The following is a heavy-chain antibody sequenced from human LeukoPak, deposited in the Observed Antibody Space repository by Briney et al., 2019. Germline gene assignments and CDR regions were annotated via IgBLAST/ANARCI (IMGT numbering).Heavy chain of an antibody. CDR3: ARKRKGAYDFDC. D-gene: IGHD3-16*01. CDR1: GGSISGYY. J-gene: IGHJ4*02. Sequence: ESSETLSLTCTVSGGSISGYYGSWVRQPAGGGLEWIGRIYSSGSPNYNPSLKSRVSMSVHTSNNQFSLNLSSVTAADTAVYYCARKRKGAYDFDCWGQGTLVTVSS. CDR2: IYSSGSP. V-gene: IGHV4-4*07.